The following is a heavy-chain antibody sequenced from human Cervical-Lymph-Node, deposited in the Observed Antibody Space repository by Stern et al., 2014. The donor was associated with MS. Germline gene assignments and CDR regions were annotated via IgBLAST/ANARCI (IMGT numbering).Heavy chain of an antibody. J-gene: IGHJ5*02. CDR2: IYWDNDK. CDR3: AHRRYSSNLVGGAFDP. CDR1: GFSLSTSGVG. Sequence: QVTLRESGPTLVKPTQTLTLTCTFSGFSLSTSGVGVGWIRQPPGKALEWLAPIYWDNDKRYSSSLKSRLTITKDTSKNQVVLTMTNMDPVDTATYYCAHRRYSSNLVGGAFDPWGQGTLVTVSS. D-gene: IGHD6-13*01. V-gene: IGHV2-5*02.